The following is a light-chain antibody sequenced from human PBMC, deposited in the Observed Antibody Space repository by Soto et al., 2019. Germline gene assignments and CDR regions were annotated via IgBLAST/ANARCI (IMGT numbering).Light chain of an antibody. CDR2: DVS. CDR3: SSYRSSSTGV. Sequence: QSALTQPASVSGSPGQSITISCTGTSSDVGGYNFVSWYQQYPGKAPKLMIYDVSNRPSGVSNRFSGSKSGNTASLTISGLQAEDEADYYCSSYRSSSTGVFGTGTKLTVL. V-gene: IGLV2-14*01. CDR1: SSDVGGYNF. J-gene: IGLJ1*01.